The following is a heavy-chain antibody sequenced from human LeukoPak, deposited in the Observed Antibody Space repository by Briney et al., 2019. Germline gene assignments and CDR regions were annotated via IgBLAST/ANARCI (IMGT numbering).Heavy chain of an antibody. CDR1: GYTFTSYY. Sequence: ASVKVSCKASGYTFTSYYMHWVRQAPGQGLEWMGIINPSGGSTSYAQKFQGRVTMTRDTSTSTVYMELSSLRSEDTAVYYCARVQSVGYGDNNFDYCGQGTLVTVSS. CDR3: ARVQSVGYGDNNFDY. D-gene: IGHD4-17*01. J-gene: IGHJ4*02. V-gene: IGHV1-46*01. CDR2: INPSGGST.